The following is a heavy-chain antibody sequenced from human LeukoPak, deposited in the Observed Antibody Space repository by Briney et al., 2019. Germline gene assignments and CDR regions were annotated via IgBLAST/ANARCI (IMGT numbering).Heavy chain of an antibody. J-gene: IGHJ4*02. D-gene: IGHD3-9*01. V-gene: IGHV1-2*02. CDR1: GNTLTEFS. CDR2: INPNSGGT. CDR3: ARALDILTGYYSFGY. Sequence: ASVKVSCKLSGNTLTEFSMHWVRQAPGKGLEWMGWINPNSGGTNYAQKFQGRVTMTRDTSISTAYMELSRLRSDDTAVYYCARALDILTGYYSFGYWGQGTLVTVSS.